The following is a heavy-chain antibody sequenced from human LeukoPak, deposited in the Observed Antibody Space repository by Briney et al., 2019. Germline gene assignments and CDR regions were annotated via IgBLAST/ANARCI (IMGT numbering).Heavy chain of an antibody. CDR1: GFTFSSYW. CDR2: IKQDGSEK. D-gene: IGHD6-13*01. V-gene: IGHV3-7*01. Sequence: PGGSLRLSCAASGFTFSSYWMSWVRQAPGKGLEWVANIKQDGSEKYYVDSVKGRFTISRDNAKNSLYLQMNSLRAEDTAVYYCARWGLGITAAAGLGGWSQGTLVTVSS. J-gene: IGHJ4*02. CDR3: ARWGLGITAAAGLGG.